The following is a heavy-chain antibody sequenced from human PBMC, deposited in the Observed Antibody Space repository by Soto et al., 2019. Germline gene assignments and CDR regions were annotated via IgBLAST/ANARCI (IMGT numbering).Heavy chain of an antibody. CDR1: GFTFITYW. D-gene: IGHD2-2*01. J-gene: IGHJ4*02. V-gene: IGHV3-7*01. CDR3: AREGGSSSCPYYFAC. Sequence: PGGSLRLSCAASGFTFITYWMSWVRQAPGKGLEWMATVRQEGSEIHYVDSVKGRFTISRDNAKNSLSLQMNSRRAEETTRYYRAREGGSSSCPYYFACWGQGTLVTVSS. CDR2: VRQEGSEI.